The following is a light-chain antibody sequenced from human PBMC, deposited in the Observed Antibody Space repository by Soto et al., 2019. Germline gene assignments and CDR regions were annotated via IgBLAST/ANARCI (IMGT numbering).Light chain of an antibody. V-gene: IGKV3-20*01. J-gene: IGKJ1*01. CDR1: QSVSIH. Sequence: ETVMTQSPGTLSVSIGERATLSCRASQSVSIHLAWYQQKPGQAPRPLIYDTSTRATGIPARFSGSGSGTDFTLTISRLEPEEFAVYYRQHYGSSWTFGQVTKVDI. CDR2: DTS. CDR3: QHYGSSWT.